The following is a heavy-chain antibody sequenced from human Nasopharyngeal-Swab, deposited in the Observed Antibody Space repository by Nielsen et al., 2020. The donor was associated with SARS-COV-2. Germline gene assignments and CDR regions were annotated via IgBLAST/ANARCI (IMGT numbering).Heavy chain of an antibody. J-gene: IGHJ6*03. D-gene: IGHD3-9*01. V-gene: IGHV4-30-4*01. Sequence: RQAPGKGLEWIGYIYYSGSTCYNPSLKSRVTISVDTSKNQFSLKLSSVTAADTAVYYCARAHYYDILTGYFLPGMGVMDVWGKGTTVTVSS. CDR2: IYYSGST. CDR3: ARAHYYDILTGYFLPGMGVMDV.